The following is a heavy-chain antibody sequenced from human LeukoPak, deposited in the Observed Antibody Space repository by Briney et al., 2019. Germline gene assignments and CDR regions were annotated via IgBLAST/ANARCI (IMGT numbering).Heavy chain of an antibody. CDR3: ARTSYGGNSRADY. J-gene: IGHJ4*02. CDR2: IYYSGST. CDR1: GGSISSSSYY. D-gene: IGHD4-23*01. Sequence: SETLSLTCTVSGGSISSSSYYWGWIRQPPGKGLEWIGSIYYSGSTYYNPSLKSRVTISVDTSKNQFSLKLSSVTAADTAVYYCARTSYGGNSRADYWGQGTLVTVSS. V-gene: IGHV4-39*01.